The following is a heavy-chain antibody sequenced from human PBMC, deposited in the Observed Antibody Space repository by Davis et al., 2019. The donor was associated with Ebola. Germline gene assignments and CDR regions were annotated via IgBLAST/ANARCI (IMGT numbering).Heavy chain of an antibody. D-gene: IGHD2-15*01. CDR3: ATDLGYCSGGSCYSEAGFDY. Sequence: AASVKVSCKASGGTFSSYAISWVRQAPGQGLEWMGRIIPILGIANYAQKFQGRVTITADKSTSTAYMELSSLRSEDTAVYYCATDLGYCSGGSCYSEAGFDYWGQGTLVTVSS. V-gene: IGHV1-69*04. CDR1: GGTFSSYA. J-gene: IGHJ4*02. CDR2: IIPILGIA.